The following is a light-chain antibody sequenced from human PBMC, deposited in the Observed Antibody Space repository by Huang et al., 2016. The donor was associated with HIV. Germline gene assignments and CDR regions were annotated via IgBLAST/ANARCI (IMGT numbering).Light chain of an antibody. CDR2: RAS. Sequence: EILLTQSPDTLSLSPGERATLSCRASQSVNNNYLAWYQQKPGQAPRLLIYRASTRATGIPDRFIGSGSGTDFTLTISRLEPDDFAVYYCQQFGSSPPYSFGQGTKLEIK. CDR3: QQFGSSPPYS. V-gene: IGKV3-20*01. CDR1: QSVNNNY. J-gene: IGKJ2*03.